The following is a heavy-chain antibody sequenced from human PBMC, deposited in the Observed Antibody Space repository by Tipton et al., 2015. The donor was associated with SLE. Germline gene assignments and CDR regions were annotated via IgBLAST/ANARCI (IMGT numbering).Heavy chain of an antibody. CDR2: IKQDGSEK. D-gene: IGHD2-2*02. V-gene: IGHV3-7*01. J-gene: IGHJ4*02. Sequence: GSLRLSCAASGFTFSDYYMDWVRLAPGKGLEWVANIKQDGSEKYYVDSVKGRFTISRDNAKNSLYLQMNSLRDEDTAVYYCARNSPGYCSSTSCYMGDWGQGTLVTVSS. CDR3: ARNSPGYCSSTSCYMGD. CDR1: GFTFSDYY.